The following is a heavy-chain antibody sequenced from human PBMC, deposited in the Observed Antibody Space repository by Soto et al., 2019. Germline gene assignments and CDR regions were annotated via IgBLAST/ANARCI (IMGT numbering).Heavy chain of an antibody. CDR1: GDSITSVDYY. CDR2: IYYSGCT. J-gene: IGHJ6*02. V-gene: IGHV4-30-4*01. CDR3: ARVRVPYYYGMDV. D-gene: IGHD3-10*01. Sequence: SETLSLTCTVSGDSITSVDYYWSWIRQPSGKVLEWIWYIYYSGCTYYNPSLKSRVTISVDTSKNQFSLKLTSVTAADMAVYFCARVRVPYYYGMDVWGQGTTVTVSS.